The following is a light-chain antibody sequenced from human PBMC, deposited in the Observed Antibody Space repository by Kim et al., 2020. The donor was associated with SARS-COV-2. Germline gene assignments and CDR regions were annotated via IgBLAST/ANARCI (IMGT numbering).Light chain of an antibody. CDR1: SSNIGRKT. Sequence: QSVLTQPPSASGTPGQRVTISCSGSSSNIGRKTVNWYQVHPGTAPKLLIYNNNQRPSWVPDRFSGSKSDTSASLAITGLQAEDEADYYCQSYDTSLSGSVFGGGTQLTVL. CDR3: QSYDTSLSGSV. J-gene: IGLJ2*01. CDR2: NNN. V-gene: IGLV1-44*01.